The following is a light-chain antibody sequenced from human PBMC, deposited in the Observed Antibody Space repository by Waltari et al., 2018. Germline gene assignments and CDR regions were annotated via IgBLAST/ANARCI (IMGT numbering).Light chain of an antibody. CDR3: QQYNKWPPIT. V-gene: IGKV3-15*01. CDR1: QSVSTN. Sequence: EVVLTQSPATLSVSPGERVNLTCRASQSVSTNVAWYQQKPGQAPRLLIYGASTRDIGIPGRFSGSGSGTEFTLTISGLQSEDFAVYYCQQYNKWPPITFGGGTKVDIK. J-gene: IGKJ4*01. CDR2: GAS.